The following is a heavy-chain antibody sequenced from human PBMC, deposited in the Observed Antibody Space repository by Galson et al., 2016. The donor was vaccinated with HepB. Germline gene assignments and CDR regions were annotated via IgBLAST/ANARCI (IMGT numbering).Heavy chain of an antibody. V-gene: IGHV1-69*13. Sequence: SVKVSCKASGGTFSSYALGWVRQAPGQGLEWMGRIITIFRTTNYAQKFQGRVSITADESTSTAYMELSSLRSEDTAVYYCARPQREGGNYYSFDYWGQGTLVTVSS. CDR3: ARPQREGGNYYSFDY. CDR1: GGTFSSYA. CDR2: IITIFRTT. D-gene: IGHD1-26*01. J-gene: IGHJ4*02.